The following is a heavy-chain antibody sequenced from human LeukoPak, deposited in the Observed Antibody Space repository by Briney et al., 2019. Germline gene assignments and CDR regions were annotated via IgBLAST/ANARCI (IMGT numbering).Heavy chain of an antibody. Sequence: ASVNVSCKASGNTFTGYYMHWVRQAPGQGLEWMGWINPNSGGTNYAQKFQGRVTMTRDTSTSTAYMELSRLRSDDTAVYYCAREDLYYYDSSGSEYFQHWGQGTLVTVSS. V-gene: IGHV1-2*02. CDR2: INPNSGGT. D-gene: IGHD3-22*01. CDR3: AREDLYYYDSSGSEYFQH. CDR1: GNTFTGYY. J-gene: IGHJ1*01.